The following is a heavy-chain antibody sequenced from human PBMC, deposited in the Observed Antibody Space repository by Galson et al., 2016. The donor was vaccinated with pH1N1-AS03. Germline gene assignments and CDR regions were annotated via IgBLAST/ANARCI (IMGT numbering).Heavy chain of an antibody. CDR1: GDSVSSNIDA. V-gene: IGHV6-1*01. Sequence: CAISGDSVSSNIDAWNWIRQSPSGGLEWLGRTYWRSKWYNDYAVSVKSRITINLDTSKNQFSLQLNSVTPEDTAVYYCARVRYSAFDIRGQGTMVTVSS. D-gene: IGHD1-1*01. CDR2: TYWRSKWYN. CDR3: ARVRYSAFDI. J-gene: IGHJ3*02.